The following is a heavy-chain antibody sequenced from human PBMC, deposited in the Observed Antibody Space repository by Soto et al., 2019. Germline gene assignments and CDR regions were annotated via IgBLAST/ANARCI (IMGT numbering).Heavy chain of an antibody. CDR2: ISYDGSNK. V-gene: IGHV3-30*18. J-gene: IGHJ4*02. CDR1: GFTFSSYG. D-gene: IGHD3-10*01. Sequence: QVQLVESGGGVVQPGRSLRLSCAASGFTFSSYGMHRVRQAPGKGLEWVAVISYDGSNKYYAESVKGRFTISRDNSKNRLYLQMNSLRAEDTAVYYCAKSQNYYGSGSYLDYWGQGTLVTVSS. CDR3: AKSQNYYGSGSYLDY.